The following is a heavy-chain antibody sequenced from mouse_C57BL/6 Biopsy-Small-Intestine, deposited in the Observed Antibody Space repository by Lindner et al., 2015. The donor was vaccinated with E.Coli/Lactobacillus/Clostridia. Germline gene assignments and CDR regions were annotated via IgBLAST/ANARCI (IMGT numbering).Heavy chain of an antibody. D-gene: IGHD3-1*01. Sequence: SVKVSCKASGYTLTTDGISWVRQAPGQGLEWMGWISGFNDNTNYAQKFQGRVTMTKDTSTDTAYMELRSLRADDTAVYYCARDRGRSDIWGQGTLVTVSS. V-gene: IGHV1-55*01. CDR2: ISGFNDNT. CDR1: GYTLTTDG. J-gene: IGHJ3*01. CDR3: ARDRGRSDI.